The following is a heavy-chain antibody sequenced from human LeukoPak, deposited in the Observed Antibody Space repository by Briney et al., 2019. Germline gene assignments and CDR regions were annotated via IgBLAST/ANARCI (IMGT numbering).Heavy chain of an antibody. J-gene: IGHJ6*03. D-gene: IGHD1-26*01. CDR1: GFTFDDYT. CDR3: AKGASSSYYYYYMDV. Sequence: GGSLRLSCAASGFTFDDYTMHWVRRAPGKGPEWVALISWDGGSTYYADSVKGRFTISRDNSKNSLYLQMNSLRTEDTALYYCAKGASSSYYYYYMDVWGKGTTVTVSS. V-gene: IGHV3-43*01. CDR2: ISWDGGST.